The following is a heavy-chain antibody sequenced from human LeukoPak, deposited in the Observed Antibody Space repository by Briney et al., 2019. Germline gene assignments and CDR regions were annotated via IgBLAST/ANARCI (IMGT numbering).Heavy chain of an antibody. V-gene: IGHV3-7*03. J-gene: IGHJ4*02. CDR1: GFTFSSYW. D-gene: IGHD6-19*01. Sequence: GGSLRLSCAASGFTFSSYWMSWVRQAPGKGLEWVANIKQDGSEKYYVDSVKGRFTISRDNAKNSLYLQMNSLRAEDTAVYYCARGFGGSGWWYFDYWGQGTLVTVSS. CDR3: ARGFGGSGWWYFDY. CDR2: IKQDGSEK.